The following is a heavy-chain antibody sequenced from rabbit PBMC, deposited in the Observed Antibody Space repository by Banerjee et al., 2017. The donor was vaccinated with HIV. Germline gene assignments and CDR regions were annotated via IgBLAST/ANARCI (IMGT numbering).Heavy chain of an antibody. V-gene: IGHV1S40*01. Sequence: QSLEESGGDLVKPGASLTLTCKASGFDFSSYWMCWVRQAPGKGLEWIGCINTGDGSTYYASWAKGRFTISTTSSTTVTLQMTSLTAADTATYFCARNPYGGGSVSALWGQGTLVTVS. D-gene: IGHD8-1*01. CDR3: ARNPYGGGSVSAL. CDR2: INTGDGST. CDR1: GFDFSSYW. J-gene: IGHJ4*01.